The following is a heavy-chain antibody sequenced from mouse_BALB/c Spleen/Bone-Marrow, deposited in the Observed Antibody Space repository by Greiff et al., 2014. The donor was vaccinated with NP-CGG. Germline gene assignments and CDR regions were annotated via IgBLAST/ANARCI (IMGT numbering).Heavy chain of an antibody. CDR3: ARRGNWGYAMDY. Sequence: VQLQQSGPELVKPGASVKISCEASGYSFTSYYIHWVKQRPGQGPEWIGWIFPGSGNIKYNEKFKGEATLTADTSSSTAYMRLSSLTSEDSAVYFCARRGNWGYAMDYWGQGTSVTVSS. CDR2: IFPGSGNI. D-gene: IGHD2-1*01. J-gene: IGHJ4*01. V-gene: IGHV1-66*01. CDR1: GYSFTSYY.